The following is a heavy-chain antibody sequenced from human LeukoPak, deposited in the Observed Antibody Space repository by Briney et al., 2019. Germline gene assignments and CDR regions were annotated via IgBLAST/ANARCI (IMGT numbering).Heavy chain of an antibody. V-gene: IGHV4-39*07. J-gene: IGHJ4*02. D-gene: IGHD3-3*01. CDR2: IYYSGST. CDR3: ASHVRSRIDY. CDR1: GGSISSSSYY. Sequence: SETLPLTCTVSGGSISSSSYYWGWVRQPPGKGLEWIGSIYYSGSTYYNPSLKSRVTISVDTSKNQFSLKLSSVTAADTAVYYCASHVRSRIDYWGQGTLVTVSS.